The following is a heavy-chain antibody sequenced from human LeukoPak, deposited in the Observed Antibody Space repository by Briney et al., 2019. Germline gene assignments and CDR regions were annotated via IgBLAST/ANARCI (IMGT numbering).Heavy chain of an antibody. CDR2: IWYDGSNK. CDR1: GFTFSSYG. V-gene: IGHV3-33*06. Sequence: SGRSLRLSCAASGFTFSSYGMHWVRQAPGKGLEWVAVIWYDGSNKYYADSVKGRFTISRDNSKNTLYLQMNSLRAEDTAVYYCANEDPSRGIGLNFDYWGQGTLVTVSS. D-gene: IGHD3-16*01. J-gene: IGHJ4*02. CDR3: ANEDPSRGIGLNFDY.